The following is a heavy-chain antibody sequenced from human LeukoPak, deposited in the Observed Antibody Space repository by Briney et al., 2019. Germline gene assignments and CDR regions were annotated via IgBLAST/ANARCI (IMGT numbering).Heavy chain of an antibody. CDR3: ARDKFSGSYFPHWFDP. CDR1: GYTFTSYY. D-gene: IGHD1-26*01. Sequence: ASVKVSCKASGYTFTSYYMHWVRQAPGQGLEWMGIINPSGGSTSYAQKFQGRVTMTRDTSTSTVYMGLSILRSDDTAVYYCARDKFSGSYFPHWFDPWGQGTLVTVSS. V-gene: IGHV1-46*03. CDR2: INPSGGST. J-gene: IGHJ5*02.